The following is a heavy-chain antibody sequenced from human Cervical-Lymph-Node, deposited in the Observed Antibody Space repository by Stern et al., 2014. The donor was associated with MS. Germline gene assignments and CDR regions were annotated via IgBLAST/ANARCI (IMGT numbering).Heavy chain of an antibody. CDR2: ISSSSSYI. CDR1: GFTFSSYS. J-gene: IGHJ3*02. Sequence: EVQLVESGGGLVKPGGSLRLSCAASGFTFSSYSMNWVRQAPGKGLEWVSSISSSSSYIYYADSVKGRCTISRDNAKNSLYLQMNSLRAEDTAVYYWARDQGGKYYDSSGYYSDAFDIWGQGTMVTVSS. D-gene: IGHD3-22*01. V-gene: IGHV3-21*01. CDR3: ARDQGGKYYDSSGYYSDAFDI.